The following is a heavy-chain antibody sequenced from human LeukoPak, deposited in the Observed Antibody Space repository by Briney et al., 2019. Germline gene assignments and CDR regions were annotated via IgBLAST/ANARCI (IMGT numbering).Heavy chain of an antibody. CDR2: ISSSSSYI. Sequence: GGSLRLSCAASGFTFSSYFMNWVRQAPGKGLEWVSSISSSSSYIYYADSVKGRFTISRDNSKNTLYLQMNSLRVEDTAVYYCARKEVAYYDNVWGQGTLVTVSS. J-gene: IGHJ4*02. CDR1: GFTFSSYF. CDR3: ARKEVAYYDNV. D-gene: IGHD3-22*01. V-gene: IGHV3-21*01.